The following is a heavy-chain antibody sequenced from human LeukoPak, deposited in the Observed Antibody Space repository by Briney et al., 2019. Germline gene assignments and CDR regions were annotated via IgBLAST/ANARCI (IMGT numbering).Heavy chain of an antibody. CDR1: GFTFSSYW. J-gene: IGHJ6*02. CDR2: VHFSGFT. Sequence: GSLRLSCGASGFTFSSYWMSWIRQPPGKGLEWIGYVHFSGFTNYNPSLQSRVTISLDTSKNQFSLKLSSVTAADTAVYYCARDFLSGRYGMDVWGQGTTVTVSS. D-gene: IGHD2-8*02. CDR3: ARDFLSGRYGMDV. V-gene: IGHV4-59*01.